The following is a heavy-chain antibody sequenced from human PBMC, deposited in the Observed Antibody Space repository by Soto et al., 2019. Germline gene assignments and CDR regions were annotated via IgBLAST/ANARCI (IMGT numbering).Heavy chain of an antibody. D-gene: IGHD2-15*01. Sequence: EVQLVESGGGLVQPGGSLRLSCAASGFTFSSYWMHWVRQAPGKGLVWVSRINSDGSSTSYADSVKGRFTISRDNAKNTLYLQMNSLRTEDTAVYYCARDRCSGASRYGMDVWGQGTTVTVSS. CDR1: GFTFSSYW. CDR3: ARDRCSGASRYGMDV. J-gene: IGHJ6*02. V-gene: IGHV3-74*01. CDR2: INSDGSST.